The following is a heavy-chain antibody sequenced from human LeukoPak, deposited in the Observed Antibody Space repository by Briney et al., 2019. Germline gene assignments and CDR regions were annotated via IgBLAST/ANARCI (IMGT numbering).Heavy chain of an antibody. CDR2: ISSSSSYI. CDR3: AKGGRYYVWGSYRYGWFDP. Sequence: PGGSLRLSCAASGFTFSSYSMTWVRQAPGKGLEWVSSISSSSSYIYYADSVKGRFTISRDNAKNSLYLQMNSLRAEDTALYYCAKGGRYYVWGSYRYGWFDPWGQGTLVTVSS. CDR1: GFTFSSYS. J-gene: IGHJ5*02. D-gene: IGHD3-16*02. V-gene: IGHV3-21*04.